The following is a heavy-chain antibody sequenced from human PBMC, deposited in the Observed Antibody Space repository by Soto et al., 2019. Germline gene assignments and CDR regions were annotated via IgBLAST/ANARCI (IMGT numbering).Heavy chain of an antibody. V-gene: IGHV4-59*01. CDR3: ARSYYDFWSGLIN. CDR2: IYYSGST. CDR1: GGSISSYY. Sequence: ASETLSLTCTVSGGSISSYYWSWIRQPPGKGLEWIGYIYYSGSTNYNPSLKSRVTISVDTSKNQFSLKLSSVTAADTAVYYCARSYYDFWSGLINWGQGTLVTVSS. J-gene: IGHJ4*02. D-gene: IGHD3-3*01.